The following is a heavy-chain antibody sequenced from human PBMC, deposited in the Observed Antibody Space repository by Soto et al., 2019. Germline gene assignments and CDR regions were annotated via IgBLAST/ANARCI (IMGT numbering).Heavy chain of an antibody. CDR1: GFTFTNYW. V-gene: IGHV3-7*04. D-gene: IGHD2-21*02. J-gene: IGHJ4*02. CDR3: ARAHDFATY. Sequence: GGSLRLSCAASGFTFTNYWLTWVRQAPGKGLEWVASVKPDENEKYYVDSVKGRFTISRDNARNSLYLQMNSLRAEDTAVYYCARAHDFATYWGQGTLVTVSS. CDR2: VKPDENEK.